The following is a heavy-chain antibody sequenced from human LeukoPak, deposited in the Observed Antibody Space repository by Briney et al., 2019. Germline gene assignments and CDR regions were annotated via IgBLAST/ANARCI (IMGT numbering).Heavy chain of an antibody. Sequence: NPSQTLSLTCTVSGGSISSGGYYWSWIRQHPGKGLEWIGYIYYSGSTYYNPSPKSRVTISVDTSKNQFSLKLSSVTAADTAVYYCARVLGDYVWGSYRYSWFDPWGQGTLVTVSS. J-gene: IGHJ5*02. D-gene: IGHD3-16*02. V-gene: IGHV4-31*03. CDR3: ARVLGDYVWGSYRYSWFDP. CDR1: GGSISSGGYY. CDR2: IYYSGST.